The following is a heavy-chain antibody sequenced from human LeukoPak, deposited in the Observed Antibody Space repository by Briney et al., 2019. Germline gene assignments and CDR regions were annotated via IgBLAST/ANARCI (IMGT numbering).Heavy chain of an antibody. D-gene: IGHD3-3*01. CDR2: INQDGRNK. CDR3: ARDGVSVYYDFWSGYYYYMDV. J-gene: IGHJ6*03. Sequence: GGSLRLSCAASGLTSNTFSMTWVRQAPGKGLEWVAGINQDGRNKWYVDSVKGRFTISRDNAKNSLYLQMNSLRAEDTAVYYCARDGVSVYYDFWSGYYYYMDVWGKGTTVTVSS. V-gene: IGHV3-7*01. CDR1: GLTSNTFS.